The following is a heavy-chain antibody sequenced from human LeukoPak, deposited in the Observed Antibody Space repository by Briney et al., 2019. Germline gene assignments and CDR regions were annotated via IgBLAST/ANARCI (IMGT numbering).Heavy chain of an antibody. Sequence: GGSLRLSCAASGFTFSSYWMHWVRQAPGKGLVWVSRINSDGSSTSYADSVKGRFTISRDNAKNTLYLQMNSLRAEDTAVYYCAREWRYCSSTSCYSGFDYCDYWGQGTLVTVSS. CDR3: AREWRYCSSTSCYSGFDYCDY. CDR1: GFTFSSYW. D-gene: IGHD2-2*01. V-gene: IGHV3-74*01. J-gene: IGHJ4*02. CDR2: INSDGSST.